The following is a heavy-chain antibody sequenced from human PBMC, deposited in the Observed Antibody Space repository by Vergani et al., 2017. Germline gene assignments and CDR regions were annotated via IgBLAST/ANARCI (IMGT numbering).Heavy chain of an antibody. D-gene: IGHD1-26*01. V-gene: IGHV1-18*01. J-gene: IGHJ3*02. Sequence: QVQLVQSGAEVKKPGSSVKVSCKASGGTFSSYTISWVRQAPGQGLEWMGRISAYNGNTNYAQKLQGRVTMTTDTSTSTAYMEMRSLRSDDTAVYYCAREHLNHDSGSYYVAFDIWGQGTMVTVSS. CDR1: GGTFSSYT. CDR2: ISAYNGNT. CDR3: AREHLNHDSGSYYVAFDI.